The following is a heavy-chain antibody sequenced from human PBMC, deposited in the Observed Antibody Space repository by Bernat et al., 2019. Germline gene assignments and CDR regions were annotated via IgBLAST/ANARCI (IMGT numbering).Heavy chain of an antibody. V-gene: IGHV3-48*02. D-gene: IGHD2-21*02. CDR2: IDSNAVTV. Sequence: EVQLEESGGGLVQPGGSLRLSCAASGFTFSNYRMNWVRQAPGKGLEWVSNIDSNAVTVNYADTVKGRFTISRDNAKNSLYLQMNSLRHEDTAVYYCATRGVTADFFDYWGQGTLVTVSS. CDR3: ATRGVTADFFDY. J-gene: IGHJ4*02. CDR1: GFTFSNYR.